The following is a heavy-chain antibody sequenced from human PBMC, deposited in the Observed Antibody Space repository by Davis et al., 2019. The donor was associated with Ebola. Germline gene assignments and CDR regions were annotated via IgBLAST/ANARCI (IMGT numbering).Heavy chain of an antibody. D-gene: IGHD6-19*01. V-gene: IGHV3-9*01. CDR1: GFTFGDYA. Sequence: SLKISCTASGFTFGDYAMSWVRQAPGKGLEWVSGMSWTGRVIGYAESVKGRFTIYRDNAKKSLYLEMNSLRPEDTALYYCAKGDGSDWPNCFDPWGQGTLVTVSS. CDR3: AKGDGSDWPNCFDP. J-gene: IGHJ5*02. CDR2: MSWTGRVI.